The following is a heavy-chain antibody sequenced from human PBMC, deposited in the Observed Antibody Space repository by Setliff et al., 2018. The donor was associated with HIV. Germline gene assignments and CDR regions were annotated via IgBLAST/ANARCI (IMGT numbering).Heavy chain of an antibody. CDR2: IYTSGST. CDR3: ARETYYYDNPQYYYYMDV. J-gene: IGHJ6*03. CDR1: GGSISSGSYY. Sequence: SETLSLTCTVSGGSISSGSYYWSWIRQPAGKGLEWIGRIYTSGSTNYNPSLKSRVTISVDTSKNQFSLKLRSVTTADTAVYYCARETYYYDNPQYYYYMDVWGKGTTVTVSS. D-gene: IGHD3-22*01. V-gene: IGHV4-61*02.